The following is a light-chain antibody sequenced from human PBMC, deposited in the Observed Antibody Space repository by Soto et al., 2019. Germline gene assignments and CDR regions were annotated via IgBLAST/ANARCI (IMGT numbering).Light chain of an antibody. J-gene: IGKJ5*01. CDR2: DAS. V-gene: IGKV3-11*01. CDR1: QSVSSY. CDR3: QQRSNWPSIT. Sequence: EIVLTQSPATLSLSPGERATLSCRASQSVSSYLAWYQQKPGQAPRLLIYDASNRATGIPARFSGSGSGTDLTLTINSLETEDSAAYYCQQRSNWPSITFGQGTRLEIK.